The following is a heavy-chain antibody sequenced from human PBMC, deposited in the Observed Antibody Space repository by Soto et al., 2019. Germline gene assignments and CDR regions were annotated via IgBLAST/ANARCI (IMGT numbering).Heavy chain of an antibody. CDR2: ILYDGSKK. V-gene: IGHV3-30*03. Sequence: VQLVESGGGVVHPGGSLRLSCVASGFSLNTYGIYWVRQSPGKGLQWMAQILYDGSKKHYADSVKGRFTITRDNSKNPVLFPIERLRVDGTAMYYFVRGLAPMADFWGQGTLVIVSS. CDR1: GFSLNTYG. CDR3: VRGLAPMADF. J-gene: IGHJ4*02.